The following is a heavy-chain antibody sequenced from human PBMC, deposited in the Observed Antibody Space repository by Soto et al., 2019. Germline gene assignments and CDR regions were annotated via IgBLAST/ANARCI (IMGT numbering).Heavy chain of an antibody. CDR1: GYTFTSYA. J-gene: IGHJ5*02. D-gene: IGHD6-13*01. V-gene: IGHV1-3*01. CDR3: ARVIAAGGTRWFDP. CDR2: INAGNGNT. Sequence: ASVKVSCKASGYTFTSYAMHWVRQAPGQRLEWMGWINAGNGNTKYSQKFQGRVTITRDTSASTAYMELSSLRSADTAVYYCARVIAAGGTRWFDPWGQGTRVTVSS.